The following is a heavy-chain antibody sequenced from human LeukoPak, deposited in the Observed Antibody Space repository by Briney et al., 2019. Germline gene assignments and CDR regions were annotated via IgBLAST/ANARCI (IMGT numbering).Heavy chain of an antibody. CDR3: ARDLFSGYDPRTFDL. CDR2: MSSSSLK. V-gene: IGHV3-11*06. D-gene: IGHD5-12*01. CDR1: GFTFSGYD. Sequence: GGSLRLSCAGSGFTFSGYDMIWIRQAPGKGLEWVAHMSSSSLKYTRYAESVKGRFTISRDNAKNTVYLEMDSLTTNDTALYYCARDLFSGYDPRTFDLWGQGTLVTVSS. J-gene: IGHJ4*02.